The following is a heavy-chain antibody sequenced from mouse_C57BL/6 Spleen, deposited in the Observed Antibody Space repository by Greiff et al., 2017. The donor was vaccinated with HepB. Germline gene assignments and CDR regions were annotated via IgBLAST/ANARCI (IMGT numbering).Heavy chain of an antibody. V-gene: IGHV1-42*01. J-gene: IGHJ4*01. CDR3: ARGGTTVGVDD. CDR2: INPSTGGT. D-gene: IGHD1-1*01. Sequence: EVQLRQSGPELVKPGASVKISCKASGYSFTGYYMNWVKQSPEKSLEWIGEINPSTGGTTYNQKFKAKATLTVDKSSSTAYMQLKSLTSEDSAVYYCARGGTTVGVDDWGQGTSVTVSS. CDR1: GYSFTGYY.